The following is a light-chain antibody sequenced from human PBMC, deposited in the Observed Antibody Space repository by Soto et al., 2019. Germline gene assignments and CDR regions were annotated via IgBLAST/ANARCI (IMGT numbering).Light chain of an antibody. Sequence: EIVLTQSSGTLSLSPGERATLSCRTSQSISSTYLAWYQQKPGQAPRLLIYGTYSRATGIPDRFSGSGSGRDFTLTISRLEPEDFAVYYCQQYGTSPPVYTFGQGNKLEIK. CDR2: GTY. V-gene: IGKV3-20*01. CDR1: QSISSTY. CDR3: QQYGTSPPVYT. J-gene: IGKJ2*01.